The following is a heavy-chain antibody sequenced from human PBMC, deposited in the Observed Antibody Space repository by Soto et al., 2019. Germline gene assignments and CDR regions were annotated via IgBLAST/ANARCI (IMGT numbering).Heavy chain of an antibody. CDR2: IDGSGGTT. V-gene: IGHV3-23*01. J-gene: IGHJ5*02. CDR1: GFPFSSTD. Sequence: GGSVKVSCAASGFPFSSTDMTWVRQAPGKGLEWVSTIDGSGGTTYYADSVKGRFTISRDNSINTVFLQMNSLRADDTALYFCAKNSGWFNTWGQGALVTVSS. CDR3: AKNSGWFNT. D-gene: IGHD3-10*01.